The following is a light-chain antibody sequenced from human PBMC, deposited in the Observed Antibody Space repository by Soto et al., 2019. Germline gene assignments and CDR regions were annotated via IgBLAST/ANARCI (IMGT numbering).Light chain of an antibody. CDR3: QQYNNSWT. CDR2: GAS. J-gene: IGKJ1*01. Sequence: EIVMTQSPATLSVSPGERATLSCRASQSVSNNLAWYQKKPGQAPRLLIYGASTRATGIPARFSGSGSGTEFTLTISSLQSEDFAVYYWQQYNNSWTFGQGTKVEIK. V-gene: IGKV3-15*01. CDR1: QSVSNN.